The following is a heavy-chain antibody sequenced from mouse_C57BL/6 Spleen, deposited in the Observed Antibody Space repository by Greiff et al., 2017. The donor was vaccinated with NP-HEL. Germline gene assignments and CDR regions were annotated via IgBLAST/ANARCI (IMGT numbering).Heavy chain of an antibody. CDR2: LSGGGGNT. D-gene: IGHD2-4*01. Sequence: DVKLVESGGGLVKPGGSLKLSCAASGFTFSSYTMSWVRQTPEKRLEWVATLSGGGGNTYYPDSGKGRFNTSRDNAKNTLYLQMSSLRSEDTGLYYCARQGLRREDYYAMDYWGQGTSVTVSS. CDR3: ARQGLRREDYYAMDY. V-gene: IGHV5-9*01. J-gene: IGHJ4*01. CDR1: GFTFSSYT.